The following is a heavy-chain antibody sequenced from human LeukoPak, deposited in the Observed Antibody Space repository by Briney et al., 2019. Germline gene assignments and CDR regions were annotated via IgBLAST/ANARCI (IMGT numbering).Heavy chain of an antibody. V-gene: IGHV4-59*08. CDR2: IYYSGST. CDR3: ARQSLGPSRSGSSNNWFDP. Sequence: SETLSLTCTVSGGSISSYYWGWIRQPPGKGLEWIGHIYYSGSTNYNPSLKSRVTISVDTPNNQFSLKLSSVTAADTAVYYCARQSLGPSRSGSSNNWFDPWGQGTLVTVSS. J-gene: IGHJ5*02. D-gene: IGHD3-10*01. CDR1: GGSISSYY.